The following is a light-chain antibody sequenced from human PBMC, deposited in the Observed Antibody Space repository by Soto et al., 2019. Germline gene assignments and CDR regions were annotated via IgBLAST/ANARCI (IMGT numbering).Light chain of an antibody. CDR2: DAS. Sequence: EIVLTQSPATLSLSPGESATLSCRASQSVSRYLAWYQQKPGQAPRLLIYDASNRATGIPARFRGSGSGTDFTLTITSLEPEDFAVYYCQQRSTWPLTFGGGTKVEIK. V-gene: IGKV3-11*01. CDR3: QQRSTWPLT. CDR1: QSVSRY. J-gene: IGKJ4*01.